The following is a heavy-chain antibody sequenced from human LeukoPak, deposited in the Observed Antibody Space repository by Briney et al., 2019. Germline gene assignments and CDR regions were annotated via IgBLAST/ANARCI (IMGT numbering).Heavy chain of an antibody. CDR1: GFTFSTYG. CDR3: ARSESSSPLIDYYYYMDV. V-gene: IGHV3-30*19. CDR2: MPYDESDK. J-gene: IGHJ6*03. Sequence: GGSLRLSCAASGFTFSTYGIHWVRQAPGKGLEWVAFMPYDESDKYYADSVKGRFTISRDNSENTLYLQMNSLRAEDTAVYYCARSESSSPLIDYYYYMDVWGKGTTVTVSS. D-gene: IGHD6-6*01.